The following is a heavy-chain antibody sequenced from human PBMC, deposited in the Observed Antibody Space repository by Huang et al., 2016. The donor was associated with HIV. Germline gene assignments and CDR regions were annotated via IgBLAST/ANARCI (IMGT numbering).Heavy chain of an antibody. CDR2: SNPSFGTA. V-gene: IGHV1-69*13. D-gene: IGHD2-15*01. J-gene: IGHJ4*02. CDR3: ARQCSGGNCYGLDF. CDR1: GGTFSSDA. Sequence: QVHLLQSGAEVKKPGSSVKVSCKASGGTFSSDAINWVRQAPGQGLEWLGGSNPSFGTASYAKEFQGRVTITADASTSTAYMGLSSLRSDDTAVYYCARQCSGGNCYGLDFWGQGTLVTVSS.